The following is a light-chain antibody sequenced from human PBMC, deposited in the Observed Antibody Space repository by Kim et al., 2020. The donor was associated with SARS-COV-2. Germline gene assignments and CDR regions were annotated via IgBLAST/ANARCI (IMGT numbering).Light chain of an antibody. CDR3: QHFNYLIT. J-gene: IGKJ5*01. V-gene: IGKV1-13*01. CDR1: RVISRF. Sequence: SSAVVGRVTISCPASRVISRFLAYYQQPPGERPMLLFYDGSILDSVAPSMCSSSASGTYFTLTISLLQPEDFATYFYQHFNYLITFGQGTRLEIK. CDR2: DGS.